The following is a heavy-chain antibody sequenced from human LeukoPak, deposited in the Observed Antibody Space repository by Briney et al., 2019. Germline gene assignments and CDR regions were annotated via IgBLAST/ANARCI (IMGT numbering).Heavy chain of an antibody. CDR1: GFTFSSYG. CDR2: IRYDGSNK. V-gene: IGHV3-30*02. J-gene: IGHJ4*02. D-gene: IGHD6-13*01. Sequence: GGSLRLSCAASGFTFSSYGMHWVRQAPGKGLEWVAFIRYDGSNKYYADSVKGRFTISRDNSKNTLYLQMNSLRAEGTAVYYCAKAGYSSSWYGGPVDYWGQGTLVTVSS. CDR3: AKAGYSSSWYGGPVDY.